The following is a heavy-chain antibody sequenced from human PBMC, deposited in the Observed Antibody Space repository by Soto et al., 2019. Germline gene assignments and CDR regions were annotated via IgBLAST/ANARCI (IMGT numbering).Heavy chain of an antibody. D-gene: IGHD2-2*01. Sequence: HSETLALTCTVSGGSISSGSYYWSWIRQHPGKGLEWIGYIYYSGSTYYNPSLKSRVTISVDTSKNQFSLKLSSVTAADTAVYYCSGQLPPRYREDYYYGMDVWGQGTTVTVSS. CDR3: SGQLPPRYREDYYYGMDV. CDR1: GGSISSGSYY. V-gene: IGHV4-31*03. J-gene: IGHJ6*02. CDR2: IYYSGST.